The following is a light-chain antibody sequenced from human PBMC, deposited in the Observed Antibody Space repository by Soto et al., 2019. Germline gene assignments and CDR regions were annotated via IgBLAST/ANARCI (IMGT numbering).Light chain of an antibody. CDR3: QQYNRGPVT. J-gene: IGKJ1*01. Sequence: EIVMTQSPATLSVSPGERAXLSCRASQSMSRNLAWYQQRPGQAPRLLIYGASTRATGIPARFSGSGSGTDFTLTISSLQSEDFAVYYCQQYNRGPVTFSLGTKVDIK. V-gene: IGKV3-15*01. CDR1: QSMSRN. CDR2: GAS.